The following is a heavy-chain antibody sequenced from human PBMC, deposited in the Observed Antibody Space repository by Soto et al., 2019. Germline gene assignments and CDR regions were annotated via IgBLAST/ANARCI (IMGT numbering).Heavy chain of an antibody. J-gene: IGHJ4*02. CDR1: GYTFSSYY. D-gene: IGHD6-19*01. CDR3: ARASVSGRRFDY. V-gene: IGHV1-46*03. CDR2: INPSGGST. Sequence: ASVKVSCKASGYTFSSYYIHWVRQAPGQGLEWMGVINPSGGSTNYAQKLQGRVTMTRDTSTTTVYMELSSLTSEDTAVYYCARASVSGRRFDYWGQGTLVTVSS.